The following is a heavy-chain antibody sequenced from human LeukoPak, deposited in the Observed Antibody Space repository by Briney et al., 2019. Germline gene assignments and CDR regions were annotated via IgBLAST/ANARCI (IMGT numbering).Heavy chain of an antibody. CDR2: INPSDDSR. D-gene: IGHD3-3*01. Sequence: GASVKVSCKASGYTFTSYGISWVRQAPGQGLEWMGIINPSDDSRSGGSTSYVEKFQGRITLTRDTSTNTVYMEFNSLRSEDTAIYYCARGVETTRWSQFDSWGQGTLVTVSS. CDR1: GYTFTSYG. CDR3: ARGVETTRWSQFDS. V-gene: IGHV1-46*01. J-gene: IGHJ5*01.